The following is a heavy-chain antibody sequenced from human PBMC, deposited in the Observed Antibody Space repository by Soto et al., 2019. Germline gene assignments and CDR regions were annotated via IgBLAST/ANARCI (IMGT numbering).Heavy chain of an antibody. V-gene: IGHV3-33*01. CDR3: ATKGYCSRSSCLNYYYYYMDV. D-gene: IGHD2-2*01. CDR2: IWYDGSNK. Sequence: GGSLRLSCAASGFTFSSYGMDWVRQAPGKGLEWVAVIWYDGSNKYYADSVKGRFTISRDNSKNMLYLQMNSLRAEDTAVYYCATKGYCSRSSCLNYYYYYMDVWVKGTTVTVSS. J-gene: IGHJ6*03. CDR1: GFTFSSYG.